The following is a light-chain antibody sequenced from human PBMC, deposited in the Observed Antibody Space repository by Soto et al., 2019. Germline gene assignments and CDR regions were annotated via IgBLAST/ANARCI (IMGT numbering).Light chain of an antibody. CDR2: SSN. Sequence: QSALTQPPSASGTPGQRVTISCSGSSSSIGTNTVNWYQQFPRSAPKLLMYSSNQRPSGVPDRFSGSKSGTSASLAISGLQSEDEADYYCAAWDGSLNVVLFGGGTKLTVL. CDR1: SSSIGTNT. J-gene: IGLJ3*02. V-gene: IGLV1-44*01. CDR3: AAWDGSLNVVL.